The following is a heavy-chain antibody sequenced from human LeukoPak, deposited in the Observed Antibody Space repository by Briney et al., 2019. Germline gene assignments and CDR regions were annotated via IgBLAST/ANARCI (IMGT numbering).Heavy chain of an antibody. Sequence: GASVKVSCKASGYTFTGYYMHWVRQAPGQGLEWMGWINPNSGGTNYAQKFQGRVTMTRDTSISTAYMELSRLRSDDTAVYYCARDKGYDSSGYDIGYWGQGTLVTVSS. CDR1: GYTFTGYY. CDR2: INPNSGGT. D-gene: IGHD3-22*01. J-gene: IGHJ4*02. V-gene: IGHV1-2*02. CDR3: ARDKGYDSSGYDIGY.